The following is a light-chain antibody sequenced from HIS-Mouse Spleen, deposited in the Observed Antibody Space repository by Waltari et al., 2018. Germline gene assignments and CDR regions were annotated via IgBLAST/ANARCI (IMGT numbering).Light chain of an antibody. CDR2: DVS. Sequence: QSALTQPRSVSGSPGQSVTISCTGTSSDVGGYNYVSWYQQHPGKVPKLMIYDVSKRPSGVPDRFSGSKSGNTASLTISGLQAEDEADYYCCSYAGSYTGVFGTGTKVTVL. V-gene: IGLV2-11*01. CDR1: SSDVGGYNY. CDR3: CSYAGSYTGV. J-gene: IGLJ1*01.